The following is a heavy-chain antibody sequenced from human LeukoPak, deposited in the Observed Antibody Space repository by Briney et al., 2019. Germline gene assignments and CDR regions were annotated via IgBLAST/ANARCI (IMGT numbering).Heavy chain of an antibody. CDR3: AAGVTTVTTRIKR. J-gene: IGHJ4*02. Sequence: ASVKVSCKASGYTFTGYYMHWVRQAPGRGLEWMGWINPNSGGTNYAQKFQGRVTMTRDTSISTAYMELSGLRSDDTAVYYCAAGVTTVTTRIKRWGQGTLVTVSS. CDR2: INPNSGGT. D-gene: IGHD4-17*01. V-gene: IGHV1-2*02. CDR1: GYTFTGYY.